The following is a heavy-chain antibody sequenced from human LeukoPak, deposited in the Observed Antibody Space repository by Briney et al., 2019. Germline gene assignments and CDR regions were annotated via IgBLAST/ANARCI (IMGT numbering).Heavy chain of an antibody. V-gene: IGHV1-8*01. D-gene: IGHD3-22*01. CDR3: ARETMIVPGRGFDP. J-gene: IGHJ5*02. CDR2: MIPNSGNT. Sequence: ASVKVSCKVSGYTFTSYDIHWLRQVAGQGLEWMGWMIPNSGNTAYAQKFQGRVTMTRNTSISTAYMELSSLRSDDTAVYYCARETMIVPGRGFDPWGQGTLVTVSS. CDR1: GYTFTSYD.